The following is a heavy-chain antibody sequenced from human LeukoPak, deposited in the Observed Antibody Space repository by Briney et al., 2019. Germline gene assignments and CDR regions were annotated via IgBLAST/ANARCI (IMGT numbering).Heavy chain of an antibody. V-gene: IGHV3-23*01. CDR2: ISGSGGST. CDR3: AKEGVVVISNYFDY. Sequence: GVSLRLSCAASGFTFSSYAMSWVRQAPGKGLEWFSAISGSGGSTYYADSVKGRFTISRDNSKNTLYLQMNSLRAEDTAVYYCAKEGVVVISNYFDYWGQGTLVTVSS. J-gene: IGHJ4*02. CDR1: GFTFSSYA. D-gene: IGHD3-22*01.